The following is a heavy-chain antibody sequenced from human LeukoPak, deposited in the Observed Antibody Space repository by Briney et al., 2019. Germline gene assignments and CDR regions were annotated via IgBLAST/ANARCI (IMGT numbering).Heavy chain of an antibody. Sequence: PGRSLRLSCAASGFTFSSYGMHWVRQAPGKGLEWVAVISYDGSNKYYADSVKGRFTISRDNSKNTLYLQMNSLRAEDTAVYYCAKSKTRELRFLEWLLFSGMDVWGQGTTVTVSS. CDR2: ISYDGSNK. CDR3: AKSKTRELRFLEWLLFSGMDV. V-gene: IGHV3-30*18. D-gene: IGHD3-3*01. CDR1: GFTFSSYG. J-gene: IGHJ6*02.